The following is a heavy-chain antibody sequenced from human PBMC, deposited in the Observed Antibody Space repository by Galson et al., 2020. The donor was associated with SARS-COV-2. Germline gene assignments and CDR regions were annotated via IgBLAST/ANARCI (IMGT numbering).Heavy chain of an antibody. CDR2: IWYDGSNK. CDR1: GFTFSSYG. CDR3: AKGAHGMDV. V-gene: IGHV3-33*06. J-gene: IGHJ6*02. Sequence: GGSLRLSCAASGFTFSSYGMHWVRQAPGKGLEWVAVIWYDGSNKYYADSVKGRFTISRDNSKNTLYLQMNSLRAEDTAVYYCAKGAHGMDVWGQGTTVTVTS.